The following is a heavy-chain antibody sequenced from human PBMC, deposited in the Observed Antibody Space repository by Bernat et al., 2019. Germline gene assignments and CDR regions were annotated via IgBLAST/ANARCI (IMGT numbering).Heavy chain of an antibody. V-gene: IGHV3-66*01. CDR3: TAGIGVFIAVAGTPSRDY. J-gene: IGHJ4*02. Sequence: EVQLVESGGGLVQPGGSLRLSCAASGFTVSSNYMSWVRQAPGKGLEWVSVIYSGGRTYYAYSVKGRFTIYRDNSKNTLYLQMNSLRAEDTAVYYCTAGIGVFIAVAGTPSRDYWGQGSLVTVSS. CDR1: GFTVSSNY. CDR2: IYSGGRT. D-gene: IGHD6-19*01.